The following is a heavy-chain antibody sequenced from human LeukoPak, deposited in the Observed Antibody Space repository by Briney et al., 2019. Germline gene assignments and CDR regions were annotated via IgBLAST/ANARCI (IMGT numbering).Heavy chain of an antibody. CDR3: GRASYYYDSSVLMHY. CDR2: INPSGGST. Sequence: ASVKVSCKASGYTFTSYYMHWVRQAPGQGLEWMGIINPSGGSTSYAQKFQGRVTMTRGMSTSTVYMELSSLRSEDTAVYYCGRASYYYDSSVLMHYWGQGTLVTVSS. CDR1: GYTFTSYY. J-gene: IGHJ4*02. V-gene: IGHV1-46*01. D-gene: IGHD3-22*01.